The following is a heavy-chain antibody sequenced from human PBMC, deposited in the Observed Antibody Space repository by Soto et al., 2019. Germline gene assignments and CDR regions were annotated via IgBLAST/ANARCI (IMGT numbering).Heavy chain of an antibody. J-gene: IGHJ5*02. CDR1: GFSLSTSGMC. CDR2: IDWDDDK. Sequence: SGPTLVNPTQTLTLTCTFSGFSLSTSGMCVSWIRQPPGKALEWLALIDWDDDKYYSTSLKTRLTISKDTSKNQVVLTMTNMDPVDTATYYCARIHSDYGEKWFDPWGQGTLVTVSS. CDR3: ARIHSDYGEKWFDP. D-gene: IGHD4-17*01. V-gene: IGHV2-70*01.